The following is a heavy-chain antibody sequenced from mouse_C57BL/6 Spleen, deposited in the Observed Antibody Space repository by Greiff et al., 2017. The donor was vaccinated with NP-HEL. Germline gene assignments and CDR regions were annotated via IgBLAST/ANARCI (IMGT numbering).Heavy chain of an antibody. D-gene: IGHD2-4*01. CDR2: FHPYNDDT. J-gene: IGHJ2*01. V-gene: IGHV1-47*01. Sequence: VKLVESGAELVKPGASVKMSCKASGYTFTTYPIEWMKQNHGKSLEWIGNFHPYNDDTKYNEKFKGKATLTVEKSSSTVYLELSRLTSDDSAVYYCARRDDYVDYFDYWGQGTTLTVSS. CDR1: GYTFTTYP. CDR3: ARRDDYVDYFDY.